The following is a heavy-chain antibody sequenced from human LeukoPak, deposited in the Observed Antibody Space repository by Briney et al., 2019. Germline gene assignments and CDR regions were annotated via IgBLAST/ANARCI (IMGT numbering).Heavy chain of an antibody. CDR1: GGSFSGYY. Sequence: PSETLSLTCAVYGGSFSGYYWSWIRQPPGKGLEWIGEINHSGSTNYNPSLKSRVTISVDTSKNQFSLKLSSVTAADTAVYYCARNQRLALYYFDYWGQGTLVTVSS. D-gene: IGHD6-25*01. CDR3: ARNQRLALYYFDY. V-gene: IGHV4-34*01. CDR2: INHSGST. J-gene: IGHJ4*02.